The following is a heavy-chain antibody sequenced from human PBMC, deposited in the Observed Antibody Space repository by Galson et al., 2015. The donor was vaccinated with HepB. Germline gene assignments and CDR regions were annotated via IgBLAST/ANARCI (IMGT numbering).Heavy chain of an antibody. Sequence: SVKVSCKASGYAFTNYHMHWVRQAPGQGLEWMGIINPGGGVTKYAQKFQGRITVTRDTSTTTVYMELSSLRPDDTAVYYCARGSRTYYYDSGGFDYWGQGTLVTVSS. D-gene: IGHD3-22*01. CDR2: INPGGGVT. CDR3: ARGSRTYYYDSGGFDY. CDR1: GYAFTNYH. J-gene: IGHJ4*02. V-gene: IGHV1-46*01.